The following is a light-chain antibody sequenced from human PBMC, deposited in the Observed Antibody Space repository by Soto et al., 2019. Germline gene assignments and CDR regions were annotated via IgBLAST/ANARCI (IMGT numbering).Light chain of an antibody. J-gene: IGLJ2*01. CDR2: RNA. V-gene: IGLV1-47*01. CDR1: SSNIGSNS. Sequence: QSALTQPPSASGTPGQRVTISCSGSSSNIGSNSVYWYQQLPGTAPKLLIYRNAQRPSGVPDRFSGFKSGTSASLAISGLRSEDEADYYCAAWDDSLGAVVFGGGTKLTVL. CDR3: AAWDDSLGAVV.